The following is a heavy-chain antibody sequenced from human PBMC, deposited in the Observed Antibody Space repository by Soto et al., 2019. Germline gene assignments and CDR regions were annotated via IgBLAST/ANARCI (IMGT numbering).Heavy chain of an antibody. V-gene: IGHV1-3*01. CDR1: GYTFTSYA. D-gene: IGHD6-6*01. CDR2: INAGNGNT. CDR3: ARAGSSSGYYYYYMDV. Sequence: ASVKVSCQASGYTFTSYAMHWVRQAPGQRLEWMGWINAGNGNTKYSQKFQGRVTITRDTSASTAYMELSSLRSEDTAVYYCARAGSSSGYYYYYMDVWGKGTTVTVSS. J-gene: IGHJ6*03.